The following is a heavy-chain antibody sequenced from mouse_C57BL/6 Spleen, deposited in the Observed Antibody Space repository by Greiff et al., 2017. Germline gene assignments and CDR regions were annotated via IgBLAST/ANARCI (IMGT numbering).Heavy chain of an antibody. CDR3: ARRDPYDGYY. CDR2: IYHSDSEN. V-gene: IGHV1-61*01. CDR1: GYTFTSYW. D-gene: IGHD2-3*01. Sequence: QVQLQQPGAELVRPGSSVKLSCKASGYTFTSYWMDWVKQRPGQGLEWIGNIYHSDSENHYNQKFKDKATLTVDKYSSTAYMQLSSLTSEDSAVYYCARRDPYDGYYWGQGTLVTVSA. J-gene: IGHJ3*01.